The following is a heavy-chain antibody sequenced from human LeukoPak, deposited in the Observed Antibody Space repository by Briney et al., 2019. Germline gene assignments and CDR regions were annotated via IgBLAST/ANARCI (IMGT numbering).Heavy chain of an antibody. CDR1: GGSISSYY. Sequence: SETLCLTCTGSGGSISSYYWSWIRQPAGKGLKWIGRIYTSGSTNYNTSLKSRVTMSVDTSKNQFSLKLSSVTAADTAVYYCVRETEFDRVGGSTDYFDHWGPGTLVTVSS. D-gene: IGHD5/OR15-5a*01. J-gene: IGHJ4*02. CDR3: VRETEFDRVGGSTDYFDH. V-gene: IGHV4-4*07. CDR2: IYTSGST.